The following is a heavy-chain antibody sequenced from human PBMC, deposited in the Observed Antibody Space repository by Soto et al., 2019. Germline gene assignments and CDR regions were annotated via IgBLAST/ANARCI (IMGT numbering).Heavy chain of an antibody. Sequence: QGQLVQSGAEVKKPGSSVKVSCKASGGTFSSNAISWVRQAPGQGLEWMGGIIPIYASPNYAQTFQGRVTVTADKATSTAYLELSRLKFADSAIYYCAVTVTGSRSPLAHWGQGTLVIVSS. V-gene: IGHV1-69*06. CDR2: IIPIYASP. CDR3: AVTVTGSRSPLAH. J-gene: IGHJ4*02. CDR1: GGTFSSNA. D-gene: IGHD3-9*01.